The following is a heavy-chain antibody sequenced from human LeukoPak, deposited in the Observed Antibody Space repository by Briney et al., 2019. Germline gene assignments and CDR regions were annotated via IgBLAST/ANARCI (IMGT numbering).Heavy chain of an antibody. CDR1: AYTFTSYG. V-gene: IGHV1-18*01. CDR3: ASFLRGYSGYDYLGY. J-gene: IGHJ4*02. CDR2: ISAYNGNT. D-gene: IGHD5-12*01. Sequence: ASVKVSCKASAYTFTSYGISWVRQAPGQGLEWMGWISAYNGNTNYAQKLQGRVTMTTDTSTSTAYMELRSLRSDDTAVYYCASFLRGYSGYDYLGYWGQGTLVTVSS.